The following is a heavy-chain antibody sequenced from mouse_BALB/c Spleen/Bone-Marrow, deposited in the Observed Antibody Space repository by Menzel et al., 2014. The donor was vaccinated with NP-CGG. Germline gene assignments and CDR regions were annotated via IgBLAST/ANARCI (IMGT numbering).Heavy chain of an antibody. CDR2: ISTGGSQT. V-gene: IGHV5-6*02. CDR3: ARRGYDNSYWYFGV. J-gene: IGHJ1*01. D-gene: IGHD2-3*01. Sequence: EVKLMESGGDLVKPGGSLKLSCAASGFTFSSYGMSWVRPTPDKRLEWVATISTGGSQTYYTDSVKGRFTISRDNAKNTLYLQMSSLKSEDSAIYYCARRGYDNSYWYFGVWGAGTTVTVSS. CDR1: GFTFSSYG.